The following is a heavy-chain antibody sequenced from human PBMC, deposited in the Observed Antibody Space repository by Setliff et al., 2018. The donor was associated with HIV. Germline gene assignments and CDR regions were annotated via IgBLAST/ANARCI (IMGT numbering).Heavy chain of an antibody. Sequence: GGSLRLSCAASGFTFSSYAMSWVRQAPGKGLEWVAVISGNGISTYYADSVKGRFTISRDNSKNTLYLQMDSLRAEDTAVYYCAKDRWGGKPYYFDYWGQGTLVTVS. V-gene: IGHV3-23*01. CDR3: AKDRWGGKPYYFDY. J-gene: IGHJ4*02. CDR2: ISGNGIST. CDR1: GFTFSSYA. D-gene: IGHD7-27*01.